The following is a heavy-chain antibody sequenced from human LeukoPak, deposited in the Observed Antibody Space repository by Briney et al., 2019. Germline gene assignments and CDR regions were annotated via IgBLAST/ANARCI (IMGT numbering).Heavy chain of an antibody. D-gene: IGHD2-15*01. Sequence: ASVKVSCKASGYTFTSYGISWVRQAPGQGLEWMGWISAYNGNTNYAQKLQGRVTITTDTSTSTAYMELRSLRSDDTAVYYCARDLVVVVAAGDGGYWFDPWGQGTLVTVSS. V-gene: IGHV1-18*01. CDR3: ARDLVVVVAAGDGGYWFDP. J-gene: IGHJ5*02. CDR2: ISAYNGNT. CDR1: GYTFTSYG.